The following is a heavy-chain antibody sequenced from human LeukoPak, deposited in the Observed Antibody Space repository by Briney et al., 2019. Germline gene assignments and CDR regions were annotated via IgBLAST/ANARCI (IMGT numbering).Heavy chain of an antibody. CDR3: AREGGPPVDTAMALDY. Sequence: SVKVSCKASGGTFSSYAISWVRQAPGQGLEWMGGIIPIFGTANYAQKFQGRVTITADESTSTAYMELSSLRSEDTAVYYCAREGGPPVDTAMALDYWGQGTLVTVS. D-gene: IGHD5-18*01. CDR1: GGTFSSYA. CDR2: IIPIFGTA. J-gene: IGHJ4*02. V-gene: IGHV1-69*01.